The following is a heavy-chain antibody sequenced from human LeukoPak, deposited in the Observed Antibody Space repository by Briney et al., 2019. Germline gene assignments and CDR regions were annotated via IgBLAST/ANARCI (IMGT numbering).Heavy chain of an antibody. Sequence: GGSLRLSCTASGFTFSSYWMSWVRQAPGKGLEWVANIRQDGSAKYSVDSVKGRFTISRDNAKNSLYLQMNNLRAEDTAVYYCASGSTTWYPESPFHYWGQGSLVTVSS. J-gene: IGHJ4*02. CDR1: GFTFSSYW. CDR2: IRQDGSAK. CDR3: ASGSTTWYPESPFHY. V-gene: IGHV3-7*02. D-gene: IGHD6-13*01.